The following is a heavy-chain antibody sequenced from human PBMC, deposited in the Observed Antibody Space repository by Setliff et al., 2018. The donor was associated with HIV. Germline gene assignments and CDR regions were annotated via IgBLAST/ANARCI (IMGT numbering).Heavy chain of an antibody. Sequence: GGSLRLSCAASGMTFSDAWMTWVRQAPGKGPEWVGRIKSKDDGGTREYAAPVKGRFTISRDDSKNTVYLQMNSLKTEDTAVYYCSTGPSRVSDGIADFWGPGTLVTVSS. CDR3: STGPSRVSDGIADF. CDR1: GMTFSDAW. CDR2: IKSKDDGGTR. J-gene: IGHJ4*02. V-gene: IGHV3-15*01.